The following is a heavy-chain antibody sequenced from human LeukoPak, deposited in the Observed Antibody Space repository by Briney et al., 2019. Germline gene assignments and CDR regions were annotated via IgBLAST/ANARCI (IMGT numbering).Heavy chain of an antibody. Sequence: GGSLRLSCAASGFTFNTYGMYWVRQAPGKGLEWVAVISYDGSNKYYADSVKGRFTISRDNSKNTLFLQMNSLRAEDTAVYYCARVGPSSGFVYWGQGTLVTVSS. D-gene: IGHD3-22*01. CDR2: ISYDGSNK. CDR1: GFTFNTYG. CDR3: ARVGPSSGFVY. V-gene: IGHV3-30*03. J-gene: IGHJ4*02.